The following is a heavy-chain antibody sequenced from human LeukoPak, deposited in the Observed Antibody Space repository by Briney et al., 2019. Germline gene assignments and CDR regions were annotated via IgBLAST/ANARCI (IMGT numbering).Heavy chain of an antibody. J-gene: IGHJ6*03. CDR3: ARGAGWGYCSGGSCYSGVDYYYMDV. D-gene: IGHD2-15*01. V-gene: IGHV3-11*04. CDR2: ISSSGSTI. Sequence: GGSLRLSCAASGFTFSDYYMSWIRQAPGKGLEWVSYISSSGSTIYYADSVKGRFTISRDNAKNSLYLQMNSLRAEDTAVYYCARGAGWGYCSGGSCYSGVDYYYMDVWGKGTTVTVSS. CDR1: GFTFSDYY.